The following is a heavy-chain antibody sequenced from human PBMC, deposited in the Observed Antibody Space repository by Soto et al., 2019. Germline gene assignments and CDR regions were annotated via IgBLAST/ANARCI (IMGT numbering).Heavy chain of an antibody. V-gene: IGHV3-23*01. CDR1: GFTFSSYA. CDR3: AKAVPFWSGYLNVLFDY. D-gene: IGHD3-3*01. CDR2: ISGSGGST. Sequence: PGGSLRLSCAASGFTFSSYAMSWVRQAPGKGLEWVSAISGSGGSTYYADSVKGRFTISRDNSKNTLYLQMNSLRAEDTAVYYCAKAVPFWSGYLNVLFDYWGQGTLVTVSS. J-gene: IGHJ4*02.